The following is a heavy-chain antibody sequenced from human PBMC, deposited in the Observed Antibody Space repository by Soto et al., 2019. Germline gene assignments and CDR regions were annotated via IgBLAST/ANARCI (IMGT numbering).Heavy chain of an antibody. Sequence: GCSMELACAASGLTVWSYRVNWVRKTPGKGLEWVSYISSSSSTIYYADSVKGRFTISRDNAKNSLYLQMNSLRDEDTAVYYFARDGVDVISNDAFDIWAQATMVTVSS. CDR3: ARDGVDVISNDAFDI. CDR2: ISSSSSTI. CDR1: GLTVWSYR. D-gene: IGHD3-3*01. V-gene: IGHV3-48*02. J-gene: IGHJ3*02.